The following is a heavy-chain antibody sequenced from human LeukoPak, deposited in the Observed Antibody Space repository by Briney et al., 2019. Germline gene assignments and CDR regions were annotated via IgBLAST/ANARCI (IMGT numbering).Heavy chain of an antibody. Sequence: GGSLRLSCAASGFTFDDYAMHWVRQAPGKGLEWASGISWNSGSIGYADSVKGRFTISRDNAKNSLYLQMNSLRAEDTALYYCAKVLLAAGSFDYWGQGTLVTVSS. CDR2: ISWNSGSI. D-gene: IGHD6-13*01. V-gene: IGHV3-9*01. J-gene: IGHJ4*02. CDR1: GFTFDDYA. CDR3: AKVLLAAGSFDY.